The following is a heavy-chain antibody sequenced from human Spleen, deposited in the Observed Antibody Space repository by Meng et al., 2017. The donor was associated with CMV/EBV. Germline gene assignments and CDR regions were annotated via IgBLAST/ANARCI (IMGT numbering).Heavy chain of an antibody. CDR2: IYYTGST. Sequence: GSLRLSCTVSGGSVNSGSYFWTWIRQPPGKGLEWIGHIYYTGSTHYNPSLKSRGTISLDMSKNQFSLNLRSVTAADTAVYYCATGPKFNYWGQGTLVTVSS. CDR3: ATGPKFNY. J-gene: IGHJ4*02. CDR1: GGSVNSGSYF. V-gene: IGHV4-61*01.